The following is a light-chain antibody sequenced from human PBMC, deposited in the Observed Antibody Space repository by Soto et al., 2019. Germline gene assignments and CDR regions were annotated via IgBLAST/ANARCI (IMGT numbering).Light chain of an antibody. CDR1: SSNIGSNT. V-gene: IGLV1-44*01. J-gene: IGLJ3*02. CDR3: AAWDDSLNGGV. CDR2: SNN. Sequence: QSVLTQPPSASGTPGQRVTISCSGSSSNIGSNTVKWYQQLPGTAPKLLIYSNNQRPSGVPARFSGSKSGTSASLAISGLQSEDEADYYCAAWDDSLNGGVFGGGTKLTVL.